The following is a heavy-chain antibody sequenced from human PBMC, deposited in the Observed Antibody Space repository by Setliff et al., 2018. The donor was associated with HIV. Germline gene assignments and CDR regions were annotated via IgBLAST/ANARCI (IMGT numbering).Heavy chain of an antibody. Sequence: ASVKVSCKASGYTFTTYGISWVRQAPGHGLEWMGWISPNFGHTDYAQNFLGRVTMTIDTSTSRAYMELRSLRSDDTAMYFCARLGSGWSDSYYYAMDIWGQGTTVTVSS. D-gene: IGHD6-19*01. CDR2: ISPNFGHT. CDR3: ARLGSGWSDSYYYAMDI. J-gene: IGHJ6*02. V-gene: IGHV1-18*01. CDR1: GYTFTTYG.